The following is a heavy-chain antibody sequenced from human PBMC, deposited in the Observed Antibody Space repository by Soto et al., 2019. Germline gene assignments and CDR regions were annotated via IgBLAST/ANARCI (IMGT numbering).Heavy chain of an antibody. Sequence: EVQLVESGGGLVQPGGSLRLSCAASGFTFSNFWMSWVRQAPGKGLEWVAAIQEDGSEKNYVDSVRGRFTISRDNAKNSLYLQRNSLRADDTAVYYCARDVIWGQGSLVSVSS. V-gene: IGHV3-7*05. CDR3: ARDVI. J-gene: IGHJ4*02. CDR1: GFTFSNFW. CDR2: IQEDGSEK.